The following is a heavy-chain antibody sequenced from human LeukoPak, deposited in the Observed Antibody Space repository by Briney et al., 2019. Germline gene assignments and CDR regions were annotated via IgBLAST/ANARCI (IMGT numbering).Heavy chain of an antibody. V-gene: IGHV4-34*01. J-gene: IGHJ6*03. CDR1: GGSFSGYY. Sequence: SETLSLTCAVYGGSFSGYYWSWIRQPPGKGLEWIGEINHSGSTNYNPSLKSRVTISVDTSKNQFSLKLSSVTAADTAVCYCARGPLGYCSSTSCYETYYYYYYMDVWGKGTTVTVSS. CDR2: INHSGST. CDR3: ARGPLGYCSSTSCYETYYYYYYMDV. D-gene: IGHD2-2*01.